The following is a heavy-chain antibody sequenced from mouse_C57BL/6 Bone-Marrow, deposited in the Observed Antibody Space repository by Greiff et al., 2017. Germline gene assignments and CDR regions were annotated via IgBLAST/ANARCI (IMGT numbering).Heavy chain of an antibody. CDR2: IYPGSGNT. D-gene: IGHD1-1*01. CDR3: ARSALRLDY. J-gene: IGHJ2*01. CDR1: GYTFTDYY. Sequence: QVQLKESGAELVRPGASVKLSCKASGYTFTDYYINWVKQRPGQGLEWIARIYPGSGNTYYNEKFKGKATLTAEKSSSTSYMQLSILTSKDSAVYFSARSALRLDYWGQGTTLTVSS. V-gene: IGHV1-76*01.